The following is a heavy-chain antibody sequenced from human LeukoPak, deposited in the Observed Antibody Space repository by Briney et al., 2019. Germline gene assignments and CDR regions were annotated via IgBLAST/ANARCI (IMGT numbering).Heavy chain of an antibody. D-gene: IGHD3-10*01. V-gene: IGHV4-59*01. CDR3: ASARHDYYGSGSYYGYFFDY. Sequence: SETLSLTCTVSGGSISSYYWSWIRQPPGKGLEWIGYIYYSGSTNYNPSLKSRVTISVDTSKNQYSLKLSSVTAADTAVYYGASARHDYYGSGSYYGYFFDYWGQGTLVTVSS. CDR2: IYYSGST. CDR1: GGSISSYY. J-gene: IGHJ4*02.